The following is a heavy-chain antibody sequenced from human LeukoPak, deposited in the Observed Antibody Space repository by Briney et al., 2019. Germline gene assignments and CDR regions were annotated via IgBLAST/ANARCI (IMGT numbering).Heavy chain of an antibody. J-gene: IGHJ4*02. CDR3: AAASQLWLIDQ. CDR1: GDYINTGHW. CDR2: VFYSGKT. V-gene: IGHV4-4*02. D-gene: IGHD3-10*01. Sequence: PSETLSLTCSVSGDYINTGHWWSWVRQPPGKGPEWIGEVFYSGKTDFNPSLKNRVTISLDKSKNQFSLKLTSVTAADTAVYYCAAASQLWLIDQWGQGTLVVVSS.